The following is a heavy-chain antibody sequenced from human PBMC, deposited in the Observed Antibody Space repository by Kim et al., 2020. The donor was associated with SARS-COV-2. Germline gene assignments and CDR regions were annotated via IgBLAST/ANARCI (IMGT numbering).Heavy chain of an antibody. CDR2: ISYDGSNK. D-gene: IGHD6-13*01. J-gene: IGHJ6*02. CDR1: GFTFSSYG. CDR3: AKGSPAAGYYYYYGMDV. Sequence: GGSLRLSCAASGFTFSSYGMHWVRQAPGKGLEWVAVISYDGSNKYYADSVKGRFTISRDNSKNTLYLQMNSLRAEDTAVYYCAKGSPAAGYYYYYGMDVWGQGTTVTVSS. V-gene: IGHV3-30*18.